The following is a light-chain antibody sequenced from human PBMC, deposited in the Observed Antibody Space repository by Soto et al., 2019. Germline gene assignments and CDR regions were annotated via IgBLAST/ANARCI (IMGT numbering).Light chain of an antibody. Sequence: DIVLTQSPGTLSLSPGERATLSCRASQSLNSSYLAWYQQKPGQAPRLLIYDASSRATGIPDRFSGSGSGTDFTLTISRLVPEDSAVYYCQQYGSSPPITFGQGTRLEIK. CDR2: DAS. V-gene: IGKV3-20*01. CDR3: QQYGSSPPIT. J-gene: IGKJ5*01. CDR1: QSLNSSY.